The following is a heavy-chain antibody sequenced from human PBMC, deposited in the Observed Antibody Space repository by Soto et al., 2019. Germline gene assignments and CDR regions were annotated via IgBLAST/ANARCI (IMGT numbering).Heavy chain of an antibody. V-gene: IGHV4-59*01. CDR3: ARNRLEDAFDI. CDR1: GGSISHYY. J-gene: IGHJ3*02. CDR2: IYYSGST. Sequence: PSETLSLTCAVSGGSISHYYWSWIRQPPGKGLEWIGYIYYSGSTNYNPSLKSRVTISEDMSKNQFSLNLRSVTAADTAVYYCARNRLEDAFDIWGRGTMVTVSS.